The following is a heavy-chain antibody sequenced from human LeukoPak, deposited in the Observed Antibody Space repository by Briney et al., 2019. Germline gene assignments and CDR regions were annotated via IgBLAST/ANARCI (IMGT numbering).Heavy chain of an antibody. J-gene: IGHJ4*02. CDR3: AKDRSSGDFDY. V-gene: IGHV3-30*18. Sequence: GRSLRLSCAASGFTFSSYGMHRVRQAPGKGLEWVAVISYDGSNKYYADSVKGRFTISRDNSKNTLYLQMNSLRAEDTAVYYCAKDRSSGDFDYWGQGTLVTVSS. CDR2: ISYDGSNK. D-gene: IGHD6-25*01. CDR1: GFTFSSYG.